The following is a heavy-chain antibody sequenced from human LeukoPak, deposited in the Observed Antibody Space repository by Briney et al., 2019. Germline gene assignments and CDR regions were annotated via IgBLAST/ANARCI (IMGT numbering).Heavy chain of an antibody. Sequence: GGSLRLSCAASGFTFSSYAMSWVRQAPGKGLEWVSTLSGSGGNTYYADSVKGRVTISRDNSKNTLFLQMNSLRAEDTAVYHCAKGSYYYDSADYFDYWGQGTLVTVSS. J-gene: IGHJ4*02. D-gene: IGHD3-22*01. V-gene: IGHV3-23*01. CDR3: AKGSYYYDSADYFDY. CDR2: LSGSGGNT. CDR1: GFTFSSYA.